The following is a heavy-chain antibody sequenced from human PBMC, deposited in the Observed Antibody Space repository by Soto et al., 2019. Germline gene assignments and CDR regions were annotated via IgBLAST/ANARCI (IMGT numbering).Heavy chain of an antibody. Sequence: SETLSLTCAVYGGSFSGYYWSWIRQPPGKGLEWIGEINHSGSTNYNPSLKSRVTISVDTSKNQFSLKLSSVTAADTAVYYCATRTVTTSPPRYWGQGTLVTVSS. CDR3: ATRTVTTSPPRY. V-gene: IGHV4-34*01. J-gene: IGHJ4*02. D-gene: IGHD4-17*01. CDR1: GGSFSGYY. CDR2: INHSGST.